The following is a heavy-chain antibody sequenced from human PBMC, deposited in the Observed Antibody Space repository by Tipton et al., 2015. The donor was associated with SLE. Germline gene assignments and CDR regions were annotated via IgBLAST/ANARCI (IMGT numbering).Heavy chain of an antibody. J-gene: IGHJ2*01. D-gene: IGHD6-19*01. CDR2: ISSSSSYI. CDR1: GFTFSSYS. Sequence: FLRLSCAASGFTFSSYSMNWVRQAPGKGLEWVSSISSSSSYIYYADSVKGRFTISRDNAKNSLFLQMNSLRAEDTAVYYCARGGYSSGWTYWYFDLWGRGTLVTVSS. CDR3: ARGGYSSGWTYWYFDL. V-gene: IGHV3-21*01.